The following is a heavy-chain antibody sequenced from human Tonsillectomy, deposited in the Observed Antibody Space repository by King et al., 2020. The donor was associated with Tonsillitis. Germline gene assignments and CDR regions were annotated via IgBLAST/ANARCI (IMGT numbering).Heavy chain of an antibody. Sequence: VPLQESGPGLVKPSQTLSLTCTVSGGSISSGSYYWSWIRQPAGKGLEWIGRIYTRGSTNYNPSLKSRVTMSVDTSKNHFSLRLTSVTAADTAVYYCSRNYDYLWGSPGDFDIWGQGTMVIVSS. CDR1: GGSISSGSYY. J-gene: IGHJ3*02. V-gene: IGHV4-61*02. CDR3: SRNYDYLWGSPGDFDI. D-gene: IGHD3-16*01. CDR2: IYTRGST.